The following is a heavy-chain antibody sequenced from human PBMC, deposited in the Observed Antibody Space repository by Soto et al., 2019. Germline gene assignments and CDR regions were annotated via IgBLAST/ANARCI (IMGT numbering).Heavy chain of an antibody. D-gene: IGHD6-6*01. Sequence: PSETLSLTCTVSGGSISSGGYYWSWIRQHPGKGLEWIGYIYYSGSTNYNPSLKSRVTISVDTSKNQFSLKLSSVTAADTAVYYCARDELVDAFDIWGQGTMVTVSS. CDR3: ARDELVDAFDI. CDR2: IYYSGST. V-gene: IGHV4-61*08. J-gene: IGHJ3*02. CDR1: GGSISSGGYY.